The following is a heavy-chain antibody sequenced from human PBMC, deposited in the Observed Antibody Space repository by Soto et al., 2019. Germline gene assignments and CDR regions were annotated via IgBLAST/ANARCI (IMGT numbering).Heavy chain of an antibody. V-gene: IGHV1-3*01. J-gene: IGHJ6*02. CDR3: GRSVVGATGEILYNAMDV. CDR2: INAANGDT. Sequence: QVQLVQSGAEVKTPGASVQVSCKASGYTFTSYALHWVRQARGERPEWMGWINAANGDTKYSKKFQGRVTITRDTSASTGYLELSSLRAEDTAVYYCGRSVVGATGEILYNAMDVWGQGTTVTVSS. D-gene: IGHD1-26*01. CDR1: GYTFTSYA.